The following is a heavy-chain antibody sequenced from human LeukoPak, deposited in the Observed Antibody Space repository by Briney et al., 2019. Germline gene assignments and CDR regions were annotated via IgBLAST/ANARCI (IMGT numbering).Heavy chain of an antibody. Sequence: GESLRLSCAASGLTFSNYAMSWVRQAPGKGLEWVSVISATGYTTYYADFVKGRFTISRDNSKNTLYLQMNSLSPEDTAVYYCAKDRYYNSIEFYMDVWGKGTTVTAYS. J-gene: IGHJ6*03. D-gene: IGHD3-22*01. CDR2: ISATGYTT. V-gene: IGHV3-23*01. CDR1: GLTFSNYA. CDR3: AKDRYYNSIEFYMDV.